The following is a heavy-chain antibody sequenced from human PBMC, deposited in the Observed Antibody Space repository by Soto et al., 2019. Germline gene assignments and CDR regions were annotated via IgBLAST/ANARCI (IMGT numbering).Heavy chain of an antibody. CDR1: GGSISSGDHY. J-gene: IGHJ4*02. CDR3: ARERAITATGTRQVDY. CDR2: IYYSGNT. D-gene: IGHD6-13*01. V-gene: IGHV4-30-4*01. Sequence: QVQLQESGPGLVKPSQTLSLTCTVSGGSISSGDHYWSWVRQPPGQGLEWIGYIYYSGNTYYSPSLTSRLSIPVDTSKNQFSLNLSSVTAADTAVYYCARERAITATGTRQVDYWGQGTLVTVSS.